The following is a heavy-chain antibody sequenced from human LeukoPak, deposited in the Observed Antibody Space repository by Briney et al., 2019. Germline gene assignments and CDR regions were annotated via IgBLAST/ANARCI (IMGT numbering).Heavy chain of an antibody. Sequence: SGGSLRLSCAASGFTFSSYAMHWVRQAPGKGLEWVAVISYDGSNKYYADSVKGRFTISRDNSKNTLYLQMNSLRAEDTAVYYCARDANWGPDYWYFDLWGRGTLVTVSS. J-gene: IGHJ2*01. CDR3: ARDANWGPDYWYFDL. V-gene: IGHV3-30-3*01. CDR2: ISYDGSNK. D-gene: IGHD7-27*01. CDR1: GFTFSSYA.